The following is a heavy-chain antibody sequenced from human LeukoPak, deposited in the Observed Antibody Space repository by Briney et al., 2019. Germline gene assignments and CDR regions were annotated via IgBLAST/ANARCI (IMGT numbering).Heavy chain of an antibody. J-gene: IGHJ4*02. CDR1: GYTFTGFH. Sequence: ASVKVSCKASGYTFTGFHIHWVRQAPGQGLEWMGWINPHNGDTNYAQKFQGRVTMTRDTSITTAYMDLSRLKSDDTAVYYCATVRDIVVGGGPYYFDYWGQGTLVTVSS. V-gene: IGHV1-2*02. CDR3: ATVRDIVVGGGPYYFDY. CDR2: INPHNGDT. D-gene: IGHD2-15*01.